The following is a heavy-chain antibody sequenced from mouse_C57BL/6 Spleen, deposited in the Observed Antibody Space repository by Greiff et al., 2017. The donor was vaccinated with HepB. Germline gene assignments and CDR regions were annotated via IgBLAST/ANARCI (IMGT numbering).Heavy chain of an antibody. Sequence: EVKLQESGPGLVKPSQSLSLTCSVTGYSITSGYYWNWIRQFPGNKLEWMGYISYDGSNNYNPSLKNRISITRDTSKNQFFLKLNSVTTEDTATYYCARSYDGYYVGYFDVWGTGTTVTVSS. CDR1: GYSITSGYY. J-gene: IGHJ1*03. D-gene: IGHD2-3*01. CDR3: ARSYDGYYVGYFDV. CDR2: ISYDGSN. V-gene: IGHV3-6*01.